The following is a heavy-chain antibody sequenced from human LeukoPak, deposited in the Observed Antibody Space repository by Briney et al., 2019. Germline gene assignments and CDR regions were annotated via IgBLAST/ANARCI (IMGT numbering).Heavy chain of an antibody. Sequence: PGGSLRLSCAASGFTVSDNYMTWVRQALGKGLEWISSIYSAGATHYAESVKGRFTISRDNSKNTLYLQMNSLRAEDMAVYYCARDRDSRTYYIEYWGQGTLVTVSS. J-gene: IGHJ4*02. CDR1: GFTVSDNY. CDR3: ARDRDSRTYYIEY. V-gene: IGHV3-53*01. CDR2: IYSAGAT. D-gene: IGHD3-22*01.